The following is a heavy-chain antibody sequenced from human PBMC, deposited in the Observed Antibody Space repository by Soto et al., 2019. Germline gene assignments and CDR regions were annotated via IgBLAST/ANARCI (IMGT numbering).Heavy chain of an antibody. CDR3: ARLYHDSSVDP. CDR2: INPNSGGT. Sequence: APVQVYCKASGYTFTRYYMHWVRQAPGLGLEWMGWINPNSGGTNYEKKVPGRVTMTRDTSNSTAYMEPTRLRSDDTAVYHCARLYHDSSVDPWGQGTLVAVSS. J-gene: IGHJ5*02. CDR1: GYTFTRYY. V-gene: IGHV1-2*02. D-gene: IGHD3-22*01.